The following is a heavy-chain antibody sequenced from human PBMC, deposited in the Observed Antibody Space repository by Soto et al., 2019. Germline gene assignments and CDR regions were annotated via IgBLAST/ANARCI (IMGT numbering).Heavy chain of an antibody. J-gene: IGHJ5*02. Sequence: TSETLSLTCAVYGGSFSGHYWNWIRQPPGKGLEWIGEINYSGSTNYNPSLKSRVTISVDTSKNQFSLNLSSVTAADTAVYYCARGRRQQLVRTAYDWFDPWGQGTLVTVSS. CDR3: ARGRRQQLVRTAYDWFDP. CDR2: INYSGST. V-gene: IGHV4-34*01. CDR1: GGSFSGHY. D-gene: IGHD6-13*01.